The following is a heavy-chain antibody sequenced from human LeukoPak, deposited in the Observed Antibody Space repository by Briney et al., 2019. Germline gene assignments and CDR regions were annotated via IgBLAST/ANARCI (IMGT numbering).Heavy chain of an antibody. CDR2: VGGDDRT. V-gene: IGHV3-23*01. CDR3: AKDLSWWAAADH. Sequence: PGGSLRLSCAASGFILTGNAMSWVRQAPGRGLEWVSGVGGDDRTHYADSVRGRFTISRDKSMNTVSLEMNRVRVEDTAVYYCAKDLSWWAAADHWGQGALVTVAA. J-gene: IGHJ1*01. CDR1: GFILTGNA. D-gene: IGHD2-15*01.